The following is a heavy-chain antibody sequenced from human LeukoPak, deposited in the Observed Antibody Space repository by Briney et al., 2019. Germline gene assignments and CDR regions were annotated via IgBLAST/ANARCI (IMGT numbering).Heavy chain of an antibody. CDR3: AKDRGCSSSNGMDV. V-gene: IGHV3-9*01. CDR2: ISWNSGSI. CDR1: GFTFDDYA. J-gene: IGHJ6*02. Sequence: PGRSLRLSCAASGFTFDDYAMHWVRQAPGKGLEWVSGISWNSGSIGYADSVKGRFTISRDNAKNSLYLQMNSLRAEDTALYYCAKDRGCSSSNGMDVWGQGTTVTVSS. D-gene: IGHD6-13*01.